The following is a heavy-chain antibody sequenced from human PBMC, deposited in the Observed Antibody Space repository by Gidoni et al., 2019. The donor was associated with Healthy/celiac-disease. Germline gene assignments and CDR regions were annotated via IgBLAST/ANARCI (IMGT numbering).Heavy chain of an antibody. Sequence: QITLKESGPTLVKPTQTLTLTCTFSGFSPSTSGVGVGWIRQPPGKALEWHALIYWDGGKRYSPYLKSRLTITKDTSKSQVVLTMTNMDPVDTATYYCAHSSAEYDYMDVWGKGTTVTVSS. CDR2: IYWDGGK. V-gene: IGHV2-5*02. J-gene: IGHJ6*03. CDR1: GFSPSTSGVG. CDR3: AHSSAEYDYMDV. D-gene: IGHD1-26*01.